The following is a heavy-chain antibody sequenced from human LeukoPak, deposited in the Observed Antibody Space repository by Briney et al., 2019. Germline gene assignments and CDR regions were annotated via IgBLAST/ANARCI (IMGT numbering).Heavy chain of an antibody. V-gene: IGHV4-59*11. D-gene: IGHD4-17*01. Sequence: SETLSLTCTVSGGSISSHYWSWVRQPPGKGLEWIGYIFYTGSTDYNPSLKSRVTMSVDTSKNQFTLNLSSVTAADTAIFYCARGGLRHFDFWGQGALVTVSS. J-gene: IGHJ4*02. CDR1: GGSISSHY. CDR3: ARGGLRHFDF. CDR2: IFYTGST.